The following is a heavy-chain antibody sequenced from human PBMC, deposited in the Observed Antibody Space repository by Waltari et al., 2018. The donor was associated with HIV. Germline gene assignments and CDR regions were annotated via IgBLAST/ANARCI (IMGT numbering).Heavy chain of an antibody. V-gene: IGHV3-7*01. CDR3: AREYFYESSGYYYRSTFDY. Sequence: EVQLVESGGGLVQPGESLRLSCAASGFTFSSHWMSWVSQAPGKGLEWVANIKPDGSETYYVDSVKGRFTISRDNAKTSLYLQMNSLRAKDTAVYFCAREYFYESSGYYYRSTFDYWGQGTLVTVSS. CDR1: GFTFSSHW. J-gene: IGHJ4*02. CDR2: IKPDGSET. D-gene: IGHD3-22*01.